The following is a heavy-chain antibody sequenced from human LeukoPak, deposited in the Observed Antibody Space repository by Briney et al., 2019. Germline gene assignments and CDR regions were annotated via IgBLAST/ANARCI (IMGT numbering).Heavy chain of an antibody. D-gene: IGHD2-8*01. V-gene: IGHV1-46*01. CDR3: ARGGLRVMVYRLYYMDV. J-gene: IGHJ6*03. Sequence: ASVKVSFKASGYTFTIYYMHWVRQAPGQGLEWMGIINPSGGSTSYAQKFQGRVTMTRDTSTSTVYMELSRLRADDPAVYYCARGGLRVMVYRLYYMDVWGKGTTVTVSS. CDR2: INPSGGST. CDR1: GYTFTIYY.